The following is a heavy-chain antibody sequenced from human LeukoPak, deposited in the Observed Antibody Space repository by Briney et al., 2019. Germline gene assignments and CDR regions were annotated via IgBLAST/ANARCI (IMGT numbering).Heavy chain of an antibody. D-gene: IGHD1-1*01. J-gene: IGHJ4*02. V-gene: IGHV3-53*01. CDR3: ARKSIATASGWAQFDS. Sequence: GGSLRLSCAASGFSVGTNYMSWVRQAPGKGLEWVSVIYSGGTTYYAESVKGRFTISRDNSKNTLYLQMNSLRAEDTAVYYCARKSIATASGWAQFDSWGQGTLVIVSS. CDR1: GFSVGTNY. CDR2: IYSGGTT.